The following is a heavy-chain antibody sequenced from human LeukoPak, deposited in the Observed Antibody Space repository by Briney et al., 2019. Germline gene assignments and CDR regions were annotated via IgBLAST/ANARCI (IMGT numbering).Heavy chain of an antibody. CDR2: MNPNSGNT. D-gene: IGHD1-1*01. V-gene: IGHV1-8*01. J-gene: IGHJ6*03. CDR3: ATLAGRKTGTDPTHYYYYMDV. Sequence: ASVKVSCKASGYTFTSYDINWVRQATGQGLEWMGLMNPNSGNTGYAQKFQGRVTMTRNTSISTAYMELSSLRSEDTAVYYCATLAGRKTGTDPTHYYYYMDVWGRGTTVTVSS. CDR1: GYTFTSYD.